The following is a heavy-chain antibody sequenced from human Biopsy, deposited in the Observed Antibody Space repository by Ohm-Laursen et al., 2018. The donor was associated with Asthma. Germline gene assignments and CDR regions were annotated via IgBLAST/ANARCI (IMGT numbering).Heavy chain of an antibody. Sequence: TQSLTCTVSGGSISSGAYYWSWGRQPRGKGLEWIGYIYYIGSTYYNPSLKSRVAISLDTSKNQFSLKLSSVTAADTAVYFCARRWGVRRYFDYWGQGTLVTVSS. CDR2: IYYIGST. D-gene: IGHD3-10*01. J-gene: IGHJ4*02. V-gene: IGHV4-30-4*01. CDR1: GGSISSGAYY. CDR3: ARRWGVRRYFDY.